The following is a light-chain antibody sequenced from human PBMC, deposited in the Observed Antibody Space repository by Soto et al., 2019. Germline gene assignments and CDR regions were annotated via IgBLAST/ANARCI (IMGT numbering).Light chain of an antibody. Sequence: ILVTQSPSALSASPGDRVTITCRASHGISSYLAWYQQKPGKAPNLLIYDASSLESGVPSRFSGSGSGTEFTLTISSLQPDDFATYYCQQYNSYQTFGQGTKVDIK. CDR2: DAS. V-gene: IGKV1-8*01. CDR1: HGISSY. J-gene: IGKJ1*01. CDR3: QQYNSYQT.